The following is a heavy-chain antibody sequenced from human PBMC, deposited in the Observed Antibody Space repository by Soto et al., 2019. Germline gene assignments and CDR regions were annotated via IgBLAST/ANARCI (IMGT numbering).Heavy chain of an antibody. D-gene: IGHD3-3*01. J-gene: IGHJ2*01. Sequence: PSETLSLTCAFYGGSFIGYYWSWIRQPPGKGLEWIGEINHSGSTDYNPSLKSRVTISVDTSKNQFSLKLSSVTAADTAVYYCARVPGDYDFWSVYYLWYFDLWGRGPLVTVSS. CDR2: INHSGST. V-gene: IGHV4-34*01. CDR3: ARVPGDYDFWSVYYLWYFDL. CDR1: GGSFIGYY.